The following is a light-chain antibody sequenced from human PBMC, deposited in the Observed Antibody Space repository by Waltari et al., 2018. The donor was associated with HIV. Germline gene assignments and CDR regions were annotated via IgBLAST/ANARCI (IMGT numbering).Light chain of an antibody. V-gene: IGLV1-47*01. CDR3: ATWDDSSSGSWV. Sequence: QSVLTQPPSASGTPGQGVTTSCSGGRSTIGSNFVYFSRQVAGTTPKLLIFRNNKRPSGVPDRFSGSKSGTSASLSISGLRPEDEADYYCATWDDSSSGSWVFGGGTKVTVL. J-gene: IGLJ3*02. CDR2: RNN. CDR1: RSTIGSNF.